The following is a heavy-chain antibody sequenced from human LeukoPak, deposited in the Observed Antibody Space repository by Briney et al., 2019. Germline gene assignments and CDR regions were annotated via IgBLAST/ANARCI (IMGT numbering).Heavy chain of an antibody. V-gene: IGHV3-74*01. J-gene: IGHJ4*02. D-gene: IGHD4-11*01. CDR2: ISGDGSTT. CDR1: GFSLRSSW. CDR3: ARDDYNRY. Sequence: GGSLRLSCAASGFSLRSSWMHWVRQAPGKGLVWVSRISGDGSTTRYADSVKGRFTIPRDNAQNTLFLQMDSLRAEDTAVYYCARDDYNRYWGQGTLVTVSS.